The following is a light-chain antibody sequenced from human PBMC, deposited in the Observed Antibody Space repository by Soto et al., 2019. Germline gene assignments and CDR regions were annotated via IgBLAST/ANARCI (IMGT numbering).Light chain of an antibody. CDR3: QSYDSSLSGVI. CDR2: DTN. V-gene: IGLV1-40*01. J-gene: IGLJ2*01. Sequence: QSVLTQPPSVSGAPGESVTISCTGSSSNIGSGYDVHWYQQLPGTAPKLLIYDTNNRPSGVPDRFSGSKSGTSASLAITGXXXEDEADYYCQSYDSSLSGVIFGGGTKLTVL. CDR1: SSNIGSGYD.